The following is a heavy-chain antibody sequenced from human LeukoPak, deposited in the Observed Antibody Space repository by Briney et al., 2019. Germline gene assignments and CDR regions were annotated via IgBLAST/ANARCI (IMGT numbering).Heavy chain of an antibody. V-gene: IGHV3-43*01. J-gene: IGHJ6*02. CDR2: ISWNGGST. CDR3: ARDIRVRYMPMVRAVEYYQYHAMDV. Sequence: GGSLRLSCGASGFTFDDRAMHWVRQAPGKGLEWVSLISWNGGSTYYADSVKGRFTVSRDSSKSTLFLQMDSLRRDDTAVYYCARDIRVRYMPMVRAVEYYQYHAMDVWGQGTTVTVYS. D-gene: IGHD3-10*01. CDR1: GFTFDDRA.